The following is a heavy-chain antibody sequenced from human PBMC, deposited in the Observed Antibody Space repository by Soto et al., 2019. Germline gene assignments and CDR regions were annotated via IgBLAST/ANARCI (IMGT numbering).Heavy chain of an antibody. CDR1: GFTFSSYS. J-gene: IGHJ6*02. V-gene: IGHV3-21*01. CDR2: ISSSSYI. CDR3: ARTAARYGMDV. Sequence: GGSLRLSCAASGFTFSSYSMNWVRQAPGKGLEWVSFISSSSYIYYADSVKGRFTISRDNAKNSLYLQMNSLRAEDTAVYYCARTAARYGMDVWGQGTTVTVSS. D-gene: IGHD6-6*01.